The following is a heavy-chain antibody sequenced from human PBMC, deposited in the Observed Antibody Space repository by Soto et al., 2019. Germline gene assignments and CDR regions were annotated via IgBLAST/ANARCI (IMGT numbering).Heavy chain of an antibody. CDR2: ISGSGGST. Sequence: VGFLRLSCAASGFIFSSYAMSCVRQAPGKGLEWVSAISGSGGSTYYADSVKGRFTISRDNSKNTLYLQMNSLRAEDTAVYYCAKAGVLWFGRGNWFDSWGQGTLVTVSS. V-gene: IGHV3-23*01. CDR1: GFIFSSYA. D-gene: IGHD3-10*01. CDR3: AKAGVLWFGRGNWFDS. J-gene: IGHJ5*01.